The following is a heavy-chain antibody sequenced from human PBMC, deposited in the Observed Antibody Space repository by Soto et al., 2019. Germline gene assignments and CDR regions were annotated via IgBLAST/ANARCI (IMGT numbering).Heavy chain of an antibody. CDR3: ARAQYYDFWSGYPNEFDP. CDR2: ISAYNGNT. CDR1: GYTFTSYG. Sequence: GASVKVSCEASGYTFTSYGISCVRQAPGQGLEWMGWISAYNGNTNYAQKLQGRVTMTTDTSTSTAYMELRSLRSDDTAVYYCARAQYYDFWSGYPNEFDPWGQGTLVTVSS. D-gene: IGHD3-3*01. V-gene: IGHV1-18*01. J-gene: IGHJ5*02.